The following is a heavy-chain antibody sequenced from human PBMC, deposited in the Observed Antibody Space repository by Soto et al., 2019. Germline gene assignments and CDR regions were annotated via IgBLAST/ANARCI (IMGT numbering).Heavy chain of an antibody. Sequence: KTSETLSLTCAVSGYSISSGYYWGWIRQPPGKGLEWIGNIYHSGSTYYNPSLKSRVTISIDTSKNQFSLKLYSVTAADTAVYYCAKYGENYYYGMDVWGQGTTVTVSS. D-gene: IGHD4-17*01. CDR3: AKYGENYYYGMDV. V-gene: IGHV4-38-2*01. J-gene: IGHJ6*02. CDR1: GYSISSGYY. CDR2: IYHSGST.